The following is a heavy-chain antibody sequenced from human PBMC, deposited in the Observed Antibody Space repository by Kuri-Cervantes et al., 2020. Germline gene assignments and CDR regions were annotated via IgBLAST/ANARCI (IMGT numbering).Heavy chain of an antibody. CDR2: INSDGSST. Sequence: GGSLRLSCAASGFTFSSYWHWVRQAPGKGLVWVSRINSDGSSTSYADSVKGRFTISRDNAKNSLYLQMNSLRAEDTAVYYCARGGPWVPAATSWFDPWGQGTLVTVSS. J-gene: IGHJ5*02. CDR3: ARGGPWVPAATSWFDP. V-gene: IGHV3-74*01. CDR1: GFTFSSYW. D-gene: IGHD2-2*01.